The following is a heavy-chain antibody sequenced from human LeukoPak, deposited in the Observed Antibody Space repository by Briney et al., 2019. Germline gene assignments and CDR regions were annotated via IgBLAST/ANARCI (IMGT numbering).Heavy chain of an antibody. D-gene: IGHD3-3*01. Sequence: ASVKVSCKASGYTFTSYDINWVRQATGQGLEWMGWMNPNSGNTGYAQKFQGRVTMTRNTSISTAYMELSSLRSEDTAVYYCARGGYYDFWSGYSIDYYGMDVWGQGTMVTVSS. CDR1: GYTFTSYD. CDR2: MNPNSGNT. J-gene: IGHJ6*02. V-gene: IGHV1-8*01. CDR3: ARGGYYDFWSGYSIDYYGMDV.